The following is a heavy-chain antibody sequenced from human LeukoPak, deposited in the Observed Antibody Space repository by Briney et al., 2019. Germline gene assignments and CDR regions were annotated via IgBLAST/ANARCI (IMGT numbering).Heavy chain of an antibody. CDR2: ISGSDGST. CDR3: ARDSHGSGWTINWFDP. V-gene: IGHV3-23*01. CDR1: GFTFSTYD. D-gene: IGHD6-19*01. J-gene: IGHJ5*02. Sequence: GGSLRLSCAASGFTFSTYDMSWVRQAPGKGLEWVSAISGSDGSTYYADSVKGRFTISRDNSKNTLYLQMHSLRVEDTSVYYCARDSHGSGWTINWFDPWGQGTLVTVSS.